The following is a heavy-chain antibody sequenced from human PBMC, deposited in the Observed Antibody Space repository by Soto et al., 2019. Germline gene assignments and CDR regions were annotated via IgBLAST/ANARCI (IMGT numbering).Heavy chain of an antibody. Sequence: SETLSLTCTVSGGSISSYYLSWIRQPPGKGLEWIGYIYYSGSTNYNPSLKSRVTISVDTSKNQFSLKLSSVTAADTAVYYCARDLEVVRYNPNWFDPWGQGTLVTVSS. CDR2: IYYSGST. J-gene: IGHJ5*02. D-gene: IGHD1-20*01. V-gene: IGHV4-59*01. CDR1: GGSISSYY. CDR3: ARDLEVVRYNPNWFDP.